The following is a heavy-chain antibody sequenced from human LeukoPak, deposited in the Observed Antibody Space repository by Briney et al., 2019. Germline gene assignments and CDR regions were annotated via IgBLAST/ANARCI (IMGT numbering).Heavy chain of an antibody. Sequence: PSETLSLTCAVYGGSFSGYYWSWIRQPPGKGLEWIGEINHSGSTNYNPSLKSRDTISVDTSKNQFSLKLSSVTAADTAVYYCARGPGGGGDLDAFDIWGQGTMVTVSS. J-gene: IGHJ3*02. CDR3: ARGPGGGGDLDAFDI. CDR2: INHSGST. V-gene: IGHV4-34*01. CDR1: GGSFSGYY. D-gene: IGHD2-21*01.